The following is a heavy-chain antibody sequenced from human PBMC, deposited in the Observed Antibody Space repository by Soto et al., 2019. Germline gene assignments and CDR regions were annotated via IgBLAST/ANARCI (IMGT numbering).Heavy chain of an antibody. CDR3: ARDPGAASFYF. V-gene: IGHV1-3*01. J-gene: IGHJ4*02. D-gene: IGHD2-15*01. Sequence: ASVKVSCKASGYTFSSSAMHWVRQAPGQSLEWMGWINVGTDKTEYSRRLQGRVTITTDTSASTADVDLRALRSDDTAVYYCARDPGAASFYFWAQGTPVTVSA. CDR1: GYTFSSSA. CDR2: INVGTDKT.